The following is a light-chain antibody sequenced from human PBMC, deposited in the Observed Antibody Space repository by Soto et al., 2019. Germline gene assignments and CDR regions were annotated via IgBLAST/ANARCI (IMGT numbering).Light chain of an antibody. J-gene: IGKJ1*01. CDR1: HSISSW. CDR2: DAS. CDR3: QQYNSYWT. V-gene: IGKV1-5*01. Sequence: GDRVTITCRASHSISSWLAWYQQKPGKAPNLLIYDASTLESGVPSRFSGSGSGTEFTLTISSLQPDDFATYYCQQYNSYWTFGQGTKVDIK.